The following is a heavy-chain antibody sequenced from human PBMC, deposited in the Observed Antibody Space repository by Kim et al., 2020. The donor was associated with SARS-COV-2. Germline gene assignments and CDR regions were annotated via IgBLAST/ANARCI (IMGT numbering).Heavy chain of an antibody. CDR3: ARLNGGDY. CDR2: IYYTRNT. J-gene: IGHJ4*02. V-gene: IGHV4-39*01. Sequence: SETLSLTCTVSGGSISSTSYYWGWIRQPPGKGLEWIGSIYYTRNTHYNPSLKNRVTISVDTSKNQFSLNLRSVTAADTAVYYCARLNGGDYWGQGTLVLVSS. CDR1: GGSISSTSYY. D-gene: IGHD2-8*01.